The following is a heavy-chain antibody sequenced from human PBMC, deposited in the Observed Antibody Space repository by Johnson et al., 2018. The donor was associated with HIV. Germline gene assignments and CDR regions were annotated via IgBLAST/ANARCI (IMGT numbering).Heavy chain of an antibody. CDR2: ISNEGEGK. Sequence: QVQLVESGGGVVQPGRSLRISCEASGFTFSRYAMHWVRQAPGKGLAWVAVISNEGEGKYYADSVKGRFTISRDNSKNTVSLQMNRVRGEDTAVYYCARDRAQVDDPNDAFDIWGRGTVVTVSS. D-gene: IGHD1-1*01. CDR3: ARDRAQVDDPNDAFDI. CDR1: GFTFSRYA. V-gene: IGHV3-30*03. J-gene: IGHJ3*02.